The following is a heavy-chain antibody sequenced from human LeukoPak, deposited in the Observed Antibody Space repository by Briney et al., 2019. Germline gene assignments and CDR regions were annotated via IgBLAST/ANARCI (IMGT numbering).Heavy chain of an antibody. D-gene: IGHD2-2*01. CDR1: GYSISSGYY. V-gene: IGHV4-38-2*01. J-gene: IGHJ4*02. CDR3: ARRVRYCSSTSCYFFDY. CDR2: IYRSGSA. Sequence: SETLSLTCAVSGYSISSGYYWGWIRQPPGKGLEWIGCIYRSGSAYDIPSLKSRVTISVDTYKNQFSLKLSSVTAADTGVYYCARRVRYCSSTSCYFFDYWGQGTLVTVSS.